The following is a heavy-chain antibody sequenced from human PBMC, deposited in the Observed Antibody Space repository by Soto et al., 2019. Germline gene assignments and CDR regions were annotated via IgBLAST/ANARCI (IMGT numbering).Heavy chain of an antibody. CDR1: GGSFSGYY. D-gene: IGHD3-22*01. CDR2: INHSGST. Sequence: QVQLQQWGAGLLKPSETLSLTCAVYGGSFSGYYWSWIRQPPGKGLEWIGEINHSGSTNYNPSLKSRVAISVDTSNNPFSLQHISVTAADTAVYYCARGRPRFLNCYDTRAGPAEYFQHWGQGTLVTVSS. CDR3: ARGRPRFLNCYDTRAGPAEYFQH. V-gene: IGHV4-34*01. J-gene: IGHJ1*01.